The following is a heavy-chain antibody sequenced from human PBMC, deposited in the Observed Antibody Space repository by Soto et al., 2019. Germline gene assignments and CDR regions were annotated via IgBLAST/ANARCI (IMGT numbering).Heavy chain of an antibody. CDR2: INPSGGST. J-gene: IGHJ4*02. Sequence: ASVRVSCKASGYTFTSYYMHWVRQAPGQGLEWVGIINPSGGSTSYAQKFQGRVTMTRDTSTSTVYMELSSLRSEDTAVYYCARDRGVYDSSGYNFDYWGEGTLVSVSS. V-gene: IGHV1-46*01. CDR3: ARDRGVYDSSGYNFDY. CDR1: GYTFTSYY. D-gene: IGHD3-22*01.